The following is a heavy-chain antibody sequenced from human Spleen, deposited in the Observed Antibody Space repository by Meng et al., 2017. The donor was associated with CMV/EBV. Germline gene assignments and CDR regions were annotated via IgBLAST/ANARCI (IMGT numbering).Heavy chain of an antibody. D-gene: IGHD2-2*03. J-gene: IGHJ6*02. CDR3: ASGYCSSTSCYSRDGMDV. CDR1: GGTFSSYT. CDR2: IIPIFGTA. V-gene: IGHV1-69*05. Sequence: SVKVSCKASGGTFSSYTISWVRQVPGQGLEWMGGIIPIFGTANYAQKFQGRVTITTDESTSTAYMELSSLRSEDTAVYYCASGYCSSTSCYSRDGMDVWGQGTTVTVSS.